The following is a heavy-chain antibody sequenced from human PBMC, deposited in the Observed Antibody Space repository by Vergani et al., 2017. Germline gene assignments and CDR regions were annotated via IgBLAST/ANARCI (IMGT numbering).Heavy chain of an antibody. CDR3: ARARY. Sequence: EVQLVESGGGLVQPGGSLRLSCEASGFTFSSNWVSWVRQAPGKGLEWVANIKQDGSEKYYVDSVKGRFTISRDNAKNSLYLQMNSLRAEDTAVYYCARARYWGQGTLVTVSS. D-gene: IGHD6-6*01. V-gene: IGHV3-7*01. CDR1: GFTFSSNW. CDR2: IKQDGSEK. J-gene: IGHJ4*02.